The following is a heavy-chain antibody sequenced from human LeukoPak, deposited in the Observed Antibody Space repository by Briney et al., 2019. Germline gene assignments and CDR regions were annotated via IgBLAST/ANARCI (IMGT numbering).Heavy chain of an antibody. CDR1: GGSISSDLYY. V-gene: IGHV4-61*02. CDR2: IYTSGWT. J-gene: IGHJ5*02. CDR3: ARGSGWNSFDP. Sequence: PSQTLSLTCTVSGGSISSDLYYWAWIRQPAGKGLDWIGRIYTSGWTDYNPSLKSRVTISVDTSKNQFSLKLSFVTAADTGLYYCARGSGWNSFDPWGQGALVTVSS. D-gene: IGHD6-19*01.